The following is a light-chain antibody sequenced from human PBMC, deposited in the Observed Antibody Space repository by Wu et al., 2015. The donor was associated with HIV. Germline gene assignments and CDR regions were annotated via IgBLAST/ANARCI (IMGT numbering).Light chain of an antibody. Sequence: DIQLTQSPSFLSASIGDRVTITCRASQAISSYLVWYQQKPGKAPKLLIYAASTLQSGVPSRFSGSGSGTEFTLTVSSLDPEDFAVYYCQHYGSSPYTFGQGTKLEIK. CDR3: QHYGSSPYT. CDR2: AAS. J-gene: IGKJ2*01. CDR1: QAISSY. V-gene: IGKV1-9*01.